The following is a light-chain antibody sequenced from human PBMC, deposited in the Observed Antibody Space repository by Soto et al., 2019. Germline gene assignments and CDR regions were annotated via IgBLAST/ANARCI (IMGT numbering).Light chain of an antibody. Sequence: NFMLTQPHSVSESPGKTVTISCTRSSGSIASNYVQWYQQRPGSAPTPVIYEDNERPSGVPDRFSGSIDSSSNSASLTISGLKTDDEADYYCQSYHSGSVVFGGGTQLTVL. V-gene: IGLV6-57*04. CDR2: EDN. CDR3: QSYHSGSVV. J-gene: IGLJ2*01. CDR1: SGSIASNY.